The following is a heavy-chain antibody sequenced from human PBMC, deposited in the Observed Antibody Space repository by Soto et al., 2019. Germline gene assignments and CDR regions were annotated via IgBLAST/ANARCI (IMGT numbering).Heavy chain of an antibody. CDR3: ARGGIAARGGMDV. J-gene: IGHJ6*02. CDR1: GYTFTDYA. Sequence: QVQLVQSGAEVKEPGASVKVSCKASGYTFTDYAISWVRQAPGQGLERMGWISPYNGDTSHEQKLQGRVTMTTDTSTSTAHMELRSLRSDDTAVYYCARGGIAARGGMDVWGQGTTVTVSS. V-gene: IGHV1-18*01. D-gene: IGHD6-6*01. CDR2: ISPYNGDT.